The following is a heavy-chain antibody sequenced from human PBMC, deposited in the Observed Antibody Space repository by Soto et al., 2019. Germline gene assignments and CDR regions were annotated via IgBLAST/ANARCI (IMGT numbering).Heavy chain of an antibody. V-gene: IGHV3-23*01. CDR1: GFTFSSYA. CDR3: AKDRSWLGLFFDY. J-gene: IGHJ4*02. CDR2: ISGSGGST. D-gene: IGHD6-19*01. Sequence: EVQLLESGGGLVQPGGSLRLSCAASGFTFSSYAMSWVRQAPGKGLEWVSAISGSGGSTYYADSVKGRFTISRDNSKNTLYLQMNSLRAEDTAVYYGAKDRSWLGLFFDYWGQGTLGTVSS.